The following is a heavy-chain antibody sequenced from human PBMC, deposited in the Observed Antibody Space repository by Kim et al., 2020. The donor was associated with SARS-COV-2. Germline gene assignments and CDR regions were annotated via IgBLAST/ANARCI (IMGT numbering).Heavy chain of an antibody. V-gene: IGHV3-7*05. CDR1: GFTLSNWW. CDR2: IKADGSEK. CDR3: TTSDHY. J-gene: IGHJ4*02. Sequence: GGSLRLSCAASGFTLSNWWTTWARQAPGKGLEGVATIKADGSEKYDVDAVKGRFTISRDIAKNSLYLQMNSLRVEDTAVYYCTTSDHYWGQGTLVTVSS.